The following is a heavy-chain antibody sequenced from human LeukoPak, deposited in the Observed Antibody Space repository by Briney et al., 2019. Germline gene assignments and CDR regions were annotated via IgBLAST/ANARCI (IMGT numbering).Heavy chain of an antibody. CDR3: AIDGSGSYGFDY. Sequence: SETLSLTCTVSGGSISSYYWSWIRQPPGKGLEWIGYIYYSGSTNYNPSLKSRVTISVDTSKNQFSLKLSSVTAADTAVYYCAIDGSGSYGFDYWGQGTLVTVSS. V-gene: IGHV4-59*01. CDR1: GGSISSYY. CDR2: IYYSGST. D-gene: IGHD3-10*01. J-gene: IGHJ4*02.